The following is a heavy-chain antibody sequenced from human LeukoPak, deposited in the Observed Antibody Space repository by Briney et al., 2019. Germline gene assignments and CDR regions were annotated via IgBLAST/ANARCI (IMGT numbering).Heavy chain of an antibody. CDR1: GFTFSSYW. J-gene: IGHJ6*02. V-gene: IGHV3-53*01. Sequence: GGSLRLSCAASGFTFSSYWMHWVRQAPGKGLEWVSGIYGDGSTYYADSVKGRFTISRDSSKNTLYLQMNSLRAEDTAVYYCARLRPYSSTWYAYYGMDVWGQGTTVTVSS. D-gene: IGHD6-13*01. CDR3: ARLRPYSSTWYAYYGMDV. CDR2: IYGDGST.